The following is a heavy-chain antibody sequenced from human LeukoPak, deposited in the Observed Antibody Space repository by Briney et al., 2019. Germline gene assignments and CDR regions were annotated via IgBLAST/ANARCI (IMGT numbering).Heavy chain of an antibody. J-gene: IGHJ4*02. CDR1: GFTFSSYA. V-gene: IGHV3-23*01. Sequence: SGGSLRLSCAASGFTFSSYAMSWVRQAPGKGLEWVSAISGSGGSTYYADSVKGRFTISRDNSKNTLYLQMNSLRAEDTAVYYCANQGWTPLGAIRSGIFDYWGQGTLVTVSS. CDR3: ANQGWTPLGAIRSGIFDY. D-gene: IGHD2-21*01. CDR2: ISGSGGST.